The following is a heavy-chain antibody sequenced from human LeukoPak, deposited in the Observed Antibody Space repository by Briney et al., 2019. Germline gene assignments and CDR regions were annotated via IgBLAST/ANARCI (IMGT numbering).Heavy chain of an antibody. Sequence: SETLSLTCTVSGGSISSYYWSWIRQPPGKGLEWIGYIYYSGSTNYNPSLKSRVTISVDTSKNQFSLKPSSMTAADTAVYYCARHDSGVYYFCSGPQSGWFDPWGQGTLVTVSS. CDR2: IYYSGST. V-gene: IGHV4-59*08. J-gene: IGHJ5*02. CDR3: ARHDSGVYYFCSGPQSGWFDP. D-gene: IGHD3-3*01. CDR1: GGSISSYY.